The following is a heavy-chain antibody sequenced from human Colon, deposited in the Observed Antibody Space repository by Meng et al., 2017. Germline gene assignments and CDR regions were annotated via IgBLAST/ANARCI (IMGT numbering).Heavy chain of an antibody. D-gene: IGHD3-10*01. Sequence: GSLRLSCTVSGYSIGSGYYWGWIRQPPGKGLEWIGSIFHSGTTYYNPSLNTRVTMSVDTSKNQFSLKLSSATAADTAVYYCVRESTSIVGSPPHYWGQGPLVTVSS. CDR3: VRESTSIVGSPPHY. J-gene: IGHJ4*02. CDR1: GYSIGSGYY. CDR2: IFHSGTT. V-gene: IGHV4-38-2*02.